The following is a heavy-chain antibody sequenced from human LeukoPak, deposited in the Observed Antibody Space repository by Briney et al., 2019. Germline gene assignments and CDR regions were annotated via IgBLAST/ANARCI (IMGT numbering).Heavy chain of an antibody. J-gene: IGHJ4*02. V-gene: IGHV3-74*01. Sequence: PGGSLRLSCTPPGFPLSIFWMHWVRQVPGKGLVWVSRIISGGTSTSYADSVKGRFTISRDNAKNTLYLQMNSLRAEDKAVDYCTRYWRNMDFDYWGQGTLVTVSS. D-gene: IGHD2/OR15-2a*01. CDR3: TRYWRNMDFDY. CDR1: GFPLSIFW. CDR2: IISGGTST.